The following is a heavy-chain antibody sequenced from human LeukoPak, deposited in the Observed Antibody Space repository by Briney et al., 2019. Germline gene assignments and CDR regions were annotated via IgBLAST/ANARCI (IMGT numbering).Heavy chain of an antibody. CDR3: ARSPSFWSGYYTSYYFDY. CDR1: GFTFSDSW. J-gene: IGHJ4*02. V-gene: IGHV3-7*01. Sequence: GGSLRLSCAASGFTFSDSWMSWVRQAPGKGLEWVANIKEDGSERYYVDSVKGRFTISRDNAKNSLYLQMNSLRAEDTAVYYCARSPSFWSGYYTSYYFDYWGQGTLVTVSS. D-gene: IGHD3-3*01. CDR2: IKEDGSER.